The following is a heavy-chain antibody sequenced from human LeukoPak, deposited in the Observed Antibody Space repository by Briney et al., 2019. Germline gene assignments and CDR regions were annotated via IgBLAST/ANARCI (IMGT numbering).Heavy chain of an antibody. V-gene: IGHV4-34*01. Sequence: SETLSLTCAVYGGSFSGYYWSWIRQPPGKGLEWIGEINHSGSTNYNPSLKSRVTISVDTSKNQFSLKLSSVTAADTAVYYCARGARLRGHVFGYWGQGTLVTVSS. CDR1: GGSFSGYY. D-gene: IGHD4-17*01. CDR2: INHSGST. J-gene: IGHJ4*02. CDR3: ARGARLRGHVFGY.